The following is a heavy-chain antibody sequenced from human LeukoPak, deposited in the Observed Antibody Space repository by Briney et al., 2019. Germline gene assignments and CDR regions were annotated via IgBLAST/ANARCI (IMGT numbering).Heavy chain of an antibody. D-gene: IGHD1-14*01. CDR3: ARGSVSDY. J-gene: IGHJ4*02. V-gene: IGHV3-53*01. CDR2: IYSGGAT. Sequence: GGSLRLSCAASGFTFSNNWMHWVRQAPGKGLEWVSVIYSGGATYYADSVKGRFTISRDNSKNTLYLQMNSLRAEDTAVYYCARGSVSDYWGQGTLVTVSS. CDR1: GFTFSNNW.